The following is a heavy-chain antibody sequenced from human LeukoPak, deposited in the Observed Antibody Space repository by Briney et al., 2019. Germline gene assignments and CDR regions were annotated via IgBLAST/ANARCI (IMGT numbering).Heavy chain of an antibody. Sequence: RGSPRHSCAAPRFTVSSNYTSWVRQAPGKGLEWVSVIYSGGGIYYADSVKGRFTISRHNSKNTLHLQMNSLRPEDTAVYYCARWSRFDYWDEG. D-gene: IGHD5/OR15-5a*01. CDR2: IYSGGGI. CDR3: ARWSRFDY. CDR1: RFTVSSNY. J-gene: IGHJ4*02. V-gene: IGHV3-53*04.